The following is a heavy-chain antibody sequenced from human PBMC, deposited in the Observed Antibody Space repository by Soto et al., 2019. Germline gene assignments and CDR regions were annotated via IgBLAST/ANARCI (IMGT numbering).Heavy chain of an antibody. V-gene: IGHV3-30*03. Sequence: PGGSLRLSCAASGFTFSNYAMHWVRQAPGKGLQWLAVISYDGNNKYYADSVEGRFTISRDNSKNTVYLQMNSLRLEDTAVYYCARHPERIAQIGWFDPWGQGTLVTVSS. D-gene: IGHD6-13*01. CDR1: GFTFSNYA. CDR2: ISYDGNNK. J-gene: IGHJ5*02. CDR3: ARHPERIAQIGWFDP.